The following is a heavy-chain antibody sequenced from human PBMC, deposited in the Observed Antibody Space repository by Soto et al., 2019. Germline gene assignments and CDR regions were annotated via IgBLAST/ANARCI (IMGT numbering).Heavy chain of an antibody. CDR3: AKWGRYYYYGMDV. CDR1: GFTFSSYA. V-gene: IGHV3-23*01. J-gene: IGHJ6*02. Sequence: GGSLRLSCAASGFTFSSYAMSWVRQAPGKGLEWVSAISGGSTYYADSVKGRFTISRDNSKNTLYLQMNSLRAEDTAVYYCAKWGRYYYYGMDVWGQGTTVTVSS. D-gene: IGHD3-16*01. CDR2: ISGGST.